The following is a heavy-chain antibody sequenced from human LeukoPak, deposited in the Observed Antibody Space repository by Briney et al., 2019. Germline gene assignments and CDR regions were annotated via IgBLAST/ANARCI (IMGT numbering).Heavy chain of an antibody. CDR2: IKSKTDGGTT. V-gene: IGHV3-15*01. D-gene: IGHD4-17*01. J-gene: IGHJ4*02. Sequence: GGSLRLSCAASGLTFSNVWMSWVCQAPGKGLEWVGRIKSKTDGGTTDYAAPVKGRFTISTDDSKNTLHLQMNSLKTEDTAVYYCVRYGPRNYFDYWGQGTLVTVSS. CDR3: VRYGPRNYFDY. CDR1: GLTFSNVW.